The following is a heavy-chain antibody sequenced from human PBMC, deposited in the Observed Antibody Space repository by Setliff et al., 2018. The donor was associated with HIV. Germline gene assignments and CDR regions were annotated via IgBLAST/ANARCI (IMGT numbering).Heavy chain of an antibody. CDR1: GVSISSYY. CDR3: AGGPGTTSIDY. V-gene: IGHV4-4*07. J-gene: IGHJ4*02. CDR2: IYASGII. Sequence: SETLSLTCTVSGVSISSYYWSWIRQPAGKGLEWVGRIYASGIINYNPSLKSRVTMSADTSKNQFSLKLTSVTAADTAVYYCAGGPGTTSIDYWAQGTLVTVSS. D-gene: IGHD1-26*01.